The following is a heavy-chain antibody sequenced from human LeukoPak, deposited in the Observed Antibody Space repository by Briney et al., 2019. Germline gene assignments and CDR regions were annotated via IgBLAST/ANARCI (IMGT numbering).Heavy chain of an antibody. V-gene: IGHV4-31*03. CDR1: GGSISNGVYY. J-gene: IGHJ4*02. CDR2: IYYSGST. Sequence: PSQTLSLTCTVSGGSISNGVYYWSWIRQHPGKGLEWIGYIYYSGSTYYSPSLKSRLTMSVDTSKNQFSLKLSSVTAADTAVYYCARGAAAVYWGQGTLVTVSS. CDR3: ARGAAAVY. D-gene: IGHD2-2*01.